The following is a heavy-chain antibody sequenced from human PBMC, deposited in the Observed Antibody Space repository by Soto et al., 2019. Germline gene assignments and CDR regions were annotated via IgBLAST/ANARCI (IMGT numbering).Heavy chain of an antibody. CDR3: ARGDRGAFDL. V-gene: IGHV3-74*01. Sequence: EVQLLESGGGLVQPGESLRLSCAASGFTFSYYWMHWVRQAPGMGLVWVSRIHSDGSSTTYVDSVKGRFTISRDNARNTLYLQMNSLRAEDTAVYYCARGDRGAFDLWGQGTVVTVSS. J-gene: IGHJ3*01. D-gene: IGHD1-26*01. CDR2: IHSDGSST. CDR1: GFTFSYYW.